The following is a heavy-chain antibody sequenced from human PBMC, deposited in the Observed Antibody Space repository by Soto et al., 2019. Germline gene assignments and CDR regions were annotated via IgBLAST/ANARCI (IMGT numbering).Heavy chain of an antibody. Sequence: SETLSLTRPVSGGSISRSRYYLGWVRQPPGKGLEWIGSIYYSGSTYYNPSLKSRVTISVDTSKNQFSLKLSSVTAADTAVYYCARHLRSDYYGSGSPIYYFDYWGQGTLVTVSS. D-gene: IGHD3-10*01. CDR2: IYYSGST. CDR3: ARHLRSDYYGSGSPIYYFDY. CDR1: GGSISRSRYY. J-gene: IGHJ4*02. V-gene: IGHV4-39*01.